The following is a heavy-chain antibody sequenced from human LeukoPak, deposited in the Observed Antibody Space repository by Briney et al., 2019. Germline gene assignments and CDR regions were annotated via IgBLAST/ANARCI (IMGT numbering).Heavy chain of an antibody. J-gene: IGHJ4*02. CDR3: ARAVPHIYSGSYYDY. V-gene: IGHV1-18*01. CDR1: GYTFTSYG. D-gene: IGHD1-26*01. Sequence: ASVKVSCKASGYTFTSYGISWARQAPGQGLEWMGWISAYNGNTNYAQKLQGRVTMTADTSTSTAYMELRSLRSDDTAVYYCARAVPHIYSGSYYDYWGQGTLVTVSS. CDR2: ISAYNGNT.